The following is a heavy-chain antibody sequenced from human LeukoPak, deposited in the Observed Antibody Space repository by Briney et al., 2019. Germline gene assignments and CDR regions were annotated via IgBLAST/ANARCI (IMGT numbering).Heavy chain of an antibody. Sequence: ASVKVSCKASGYTFTSYYMHWVRQAPGQGLEWMGIINPSGGGTSYAQKFQGRLTMTRDTSMTTVYMELSSLRSEDTAMYYCAREIGPRQLHLWGSAFDYWGQGTLVTVSS. D-gene: IGHD5-18*01. CDR3: AREIGPRQLHLWGSAFDY. J-gene: IGHJ4*02. CDR2: INPSGGGT. CDR1: GYTFTSYY. V-gene: IGHV1-46*01.